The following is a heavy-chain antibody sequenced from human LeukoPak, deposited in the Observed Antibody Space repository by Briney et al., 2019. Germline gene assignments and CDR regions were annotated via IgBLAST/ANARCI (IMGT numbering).Heavy chain of an antibody. CDR3: ARADLRAVDY. J-gene: IGHJ4*02. V-gene: IGHV4-61*08. CDR2: GST. CDR1: GGSISSGGYS. Sequence: SETLSLTCAVSGGSISSGGYSWSWIRQPPGKGLEWIGGSTNYNPSLKSRVTISVDTSKNQFSLKLNSVTAADTAVYYCARADLRAVDYWGQGTLVTVSS.